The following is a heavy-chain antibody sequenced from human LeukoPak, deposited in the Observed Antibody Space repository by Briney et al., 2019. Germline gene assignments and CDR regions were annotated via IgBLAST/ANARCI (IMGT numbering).Heavy chain of an antibody. CDR1: GGSISSYY. J-gene: IGHJ3*02. V-gene: IGHV4-4*07. CDR2: IYTSGST. D-gene: IGHD4-11*01. Sequence: AETLSLTCTVSGGSISSYYWSWMRQPAGKGLEWIGRIYTSGSTNYNPSLKSRVTMSVDTSKNHFSLKLSSVTAADTAVYYCARALLTTPPAAFDIWGQGTMVTVSS. CDR3: ARALLTTPPAAFDI.